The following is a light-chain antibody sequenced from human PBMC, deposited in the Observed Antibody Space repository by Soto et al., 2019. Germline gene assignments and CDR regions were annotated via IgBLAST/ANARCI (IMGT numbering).Light chain of an antibody. CDR1: SSDFGSYNL. V-gene: IGLV2-23*02. CDR3: CSYAGSSTVV. J-gene: IGLJ2*01. CDR2: EVS. Sequence: QSALTQPASVSGYPGQSITISCTGTSSDFGSYNLVSWYQQHPGKAPNLMIYEVSKRPSGVSKRFSGSKSGNTASLTISGLQAEDEADYYCCSYAGSSTVVFGGGTKLTVL.